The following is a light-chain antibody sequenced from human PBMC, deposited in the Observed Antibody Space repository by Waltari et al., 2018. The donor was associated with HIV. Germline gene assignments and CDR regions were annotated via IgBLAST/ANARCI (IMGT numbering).Light chain of an antibody. CDR3: SSYTSSSSYV. CDR1: SSDVGGYNY. J-gene: IGLJ1*01. CDR2: DVS. V-gene: IGLV2-14*03. Sequence: QAALTQPASVSGSPGPSITISCTGTSSDVGGYNYVSWYQQHPGNAPKLMIYDVSNRPSGVSNRFSGSKSGNTASLTISGLQAEDEADYYCSSYTSSSSYVFGTGTKVTVL.